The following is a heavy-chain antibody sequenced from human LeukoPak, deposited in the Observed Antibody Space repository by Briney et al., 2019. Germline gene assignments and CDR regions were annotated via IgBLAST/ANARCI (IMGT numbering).Heavy chain of an antibody. Sequence: GASVKVSCKASGYTFTGYYMHWVRQAPGQGLEWMGRINPNSGGTNYAQKFQGWVTMTRDTSISTAYMELSRLRSDDPAVYYCARLYCGGDCDDYWGQGTLVTVSS. J-gene: IGHJ4*02. CDR3: ARLYCGGDCDDY. V-gene: IGHV1-2*04. D-gene: IGHD2-21*02. CDR1: GYTFTGYY. CDR2: INPNSGGT.